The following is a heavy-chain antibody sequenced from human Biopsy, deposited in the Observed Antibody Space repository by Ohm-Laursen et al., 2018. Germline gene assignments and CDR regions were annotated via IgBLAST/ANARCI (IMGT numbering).Heavy chain of an antibody. Sequence: SLRLSCIASGFTVYNNYMTWVRQAPGKGLEWVSLIYSGGDTRYADSVKGRFTISRDNAKNSLFLHMNSLRAEDTAVYYCARESALKWYQSLSYFNGMDVWGQGTPVTVSS. J-gene: IGHJ6*02. D-gene: IGHD2-2*01. V-gene: IGHV3-66*01. CDR2: IYSGGDT. CDR3: ARESALKWYQSLSYFNGMDV. CDR1: GFTVYNNY.